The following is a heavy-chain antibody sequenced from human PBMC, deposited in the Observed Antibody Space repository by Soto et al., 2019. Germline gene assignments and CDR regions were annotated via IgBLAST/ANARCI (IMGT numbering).Heavy chain of an antibody. J-gene: IGHJ4*02. CDR1: GGSISSYY. V-gene: IGHV4-4*07. CDR3: ARGPELRYSGSWGPPRYYFDY. D-gene: IGHD1-7*01. Sequence: SETLFLTCTVSGGSISSYYWSWIRQPAGKGLEWIGRTYTSGSTNYNPSLKSRVTMSVDTSKNQFSLRLSSVTAADTAVYYCARGPELRYSGSWGPPRYYFDYWGQGTLVTVS. CDR2: TYTSGST.